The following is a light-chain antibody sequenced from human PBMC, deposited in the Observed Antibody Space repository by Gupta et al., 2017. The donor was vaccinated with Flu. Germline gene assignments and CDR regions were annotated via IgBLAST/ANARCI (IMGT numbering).Light chain of an antibody. Sequence: DIQMTQSPSTLSASVGDRVTITCRASQSISSWLAWYQQKPGKAPKLLIYKASSLESGVPSRFNGSGSGTEFTLTISSLQPDDFATYYCQQDNSYLHTFDQWTKLEIK. CDR1: QSISSW. CDR3: QQDNSYLHT. CDR2: KAS. J-gene: IGKJ2*01. V-gene: IGKV1-5*03.